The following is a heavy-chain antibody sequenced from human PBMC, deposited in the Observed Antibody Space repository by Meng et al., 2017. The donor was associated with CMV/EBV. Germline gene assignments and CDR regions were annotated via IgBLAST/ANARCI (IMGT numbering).Heavy chain of an antibody. CDR2: ISGSGGST. J-gene: IGHJ4*02. D-gene: IGHD5-18*01. CDR1: GFTFSSYA. V-gene: IGHV3-23*01. CDR3: AKDRIQLWPLDY. Sequence: EVECLGSGGGLVQPGGSLRLSCAASGFTFSSYAMSWVRQAPGKGLEWVSAISGSGGSTYYADSVKGRFTISRDNSKNTLYLQMNSLRAEDTAVYYCAKDRIQLWPLDYWGQGTLVTVSS.